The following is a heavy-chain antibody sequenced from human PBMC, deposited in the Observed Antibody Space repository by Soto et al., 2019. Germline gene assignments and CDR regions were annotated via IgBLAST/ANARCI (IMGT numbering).Heavy chain of an antibody. CDR2: IYYSGST. CDR3: ARQVSSSWYVGYYYYMDV. V-gene: IGHV4-39*01. D-gene: IGHD6-13*01. J-gene: IGHJ6*03. CDR1: GGSISSSSYY. Sequence: PSETLSLTCTVSGGSISSSSYYWGWIRQPPGKGLEWIGSIYYSGSTYYNPSLKSRVTISVDTSKNQFSLKLSSVTAADTAVYYCARQVSSSWYVGYYYYMDVWGKGTTVTVSS.